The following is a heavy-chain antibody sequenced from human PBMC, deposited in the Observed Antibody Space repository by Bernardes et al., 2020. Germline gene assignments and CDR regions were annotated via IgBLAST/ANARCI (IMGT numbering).Heavy chain of an antibody. V-gene: IGHV3-23*01. J-gene: IGHJ4*02. CDR2: ISGSGGST. D-gene: IGHD1-26*01. Sequence: GGSLRLSCAASGFTFSLYAISWVRQAPGRGLEWVSGISGSGGSTYYADSVKGRFTISRDNSKNTLYLQMNTLRAEDTAIYYCAKDGPGATIWDYWGQGTLVTVSS. CDR1: GFTFSLYA. CDR3: AKDGPGATIWDY.